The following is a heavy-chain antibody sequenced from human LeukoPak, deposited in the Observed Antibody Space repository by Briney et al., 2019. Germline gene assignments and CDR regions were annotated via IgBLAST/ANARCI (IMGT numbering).Heavy chain of an antibody. V-gene: IGHV3-21*01. CDR2: ISSSISYI. Sequence: PGGSLRLSCAASGFSFSSYSINWVRQAPGNGLELVSSISSSISYIYYADSVKGRFTTSTDNAKNSLYLPMNSLRAEETAVYYCARETIMGVGGFDIWGQGTMVTVSS. CDR1: GFSFSSYS. D-gene: IGHD3-3*01. CDR3: ARETIMGVGGFDI. J-gene: IGHJ3*02.